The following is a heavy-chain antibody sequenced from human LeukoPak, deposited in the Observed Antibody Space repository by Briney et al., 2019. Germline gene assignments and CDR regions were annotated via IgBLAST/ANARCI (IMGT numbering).Heavy chain of an antibody. CDR3: ARGNFRRDGYNFDY. Sequence: GGPLRLSCAASGFIFSGYGMHWVRQAPGKGLEWVAVIWYDGSNKYYADSVKGRFTISRDNSKNTLYLQMNSLRAEDTAVFYCARGNFRRDGYNFDYWGQGTLVTVSS. D-gene: IGHD5-24*01. CDR1: GFIFSGYG. V-gene: IGHV3-33*01. CDR2: IWYDGSNK. J-gene: IGHJ4*02.